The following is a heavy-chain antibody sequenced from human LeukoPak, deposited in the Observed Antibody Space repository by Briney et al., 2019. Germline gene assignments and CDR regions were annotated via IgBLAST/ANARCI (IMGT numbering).Heavy chain of an antibody. Sequence: ASVKVSCKASGYTFTSYYMHWVRQAPGQGLEWMGIINPSGGSTSYAQKFQGRVTMTRDMSTSTVYMELSSLRSEATAVYYCARDGHDYGDYDYWGQGTLVTVSS. V-gene: IGHV1-46*01. CDR2: INPSGGST. CDR1: GYTFTSYY. D-gene: IGHD4-17*01. CDR3: ARDGHDYGDYDY. J-gene: IGHJ4*02.